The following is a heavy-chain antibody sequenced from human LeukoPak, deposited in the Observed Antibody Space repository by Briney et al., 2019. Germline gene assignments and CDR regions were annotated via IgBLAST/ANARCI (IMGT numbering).Heavy chain of an antibody. J-gene: IGHJ4*02. Sequence: SETLSLTCTVSGGSLSRYYWSWIRQPAGKGREWIGRIYTSGSTNYNPSLKSRVTMSVDTSKNQFSLKLSSVTAADTAVYYCAREGPHGSGYLNYWGQGTLVTVSS. CDR1: GGSLSRYY. V-gene: IGHV4-4*07. CDR3: AREGPHGSGYLNY. D-gene: IGHD3-22*01. CDR2: IYTSGST.